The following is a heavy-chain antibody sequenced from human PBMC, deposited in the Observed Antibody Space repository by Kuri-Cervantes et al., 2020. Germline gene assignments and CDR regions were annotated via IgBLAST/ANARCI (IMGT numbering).Heavy chain of an antibody. D-gene: IGHD2-2*01. J-gene: IGHJ6*02. V-gene: IGHV4-59*05. CDR3: ARDRRPAAIPDYYGMDV. CDR2: IYYSGST. CDR1: GGSISSYY. Sequence: SETLSLTCTVFGGSISSYYWSWIRQPAGKGLEWIGSIYYSGSTYYNPSLKSRVTISVDTSKNQFSLKLSSVTAADTAVYYCARDRRPAAIPDYYGMDVWGQGTTVTVSS.